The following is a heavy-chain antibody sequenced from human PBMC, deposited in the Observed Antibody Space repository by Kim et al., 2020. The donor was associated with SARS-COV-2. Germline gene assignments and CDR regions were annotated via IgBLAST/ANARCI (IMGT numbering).Heavy chain of an antibody. Sequence: GGSLRLSCAASGFTFSSYSMNWVRQAPGKGLEWVSSISSSSSNIYYADSVKGRFTISRDNTKNSLYLQMNSLRAEDTAVYYCARGVYSSSWTPGDFQHYGQRTLGTVSS. V-gene: IGHV3-21*01. D-gene: IGHD6-13*01. CDR3: ARGVYSSSWTPGDFQH. CDR2: ISSSSSNI. CDR1: GFTFSSYS. J-gene: IGHJ1*01.